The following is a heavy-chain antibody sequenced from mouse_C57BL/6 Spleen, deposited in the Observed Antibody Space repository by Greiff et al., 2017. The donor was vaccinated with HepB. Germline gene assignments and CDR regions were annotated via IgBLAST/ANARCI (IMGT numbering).Heavy chain of an antibody. CDR1: GYTFTDYY. D-gene: IGHD1-1*01. CDR2: IGPGSGST. Sequence: QVHVKQSGAELVKPGASVKISCKASGYTFTDYYINWVKQRPGQGLEWIGKIGPGSGSTYYNEKFKGKATLTAEKSSSTAYMQLSSLTSEDSAVYLCASFLITTVGPYAMDYGGQGTSVPVSS. CDR3: ASFLITTVGPYAMDY. V-gene: IGHV1-77*01. J-gene: IGHJ4*01.